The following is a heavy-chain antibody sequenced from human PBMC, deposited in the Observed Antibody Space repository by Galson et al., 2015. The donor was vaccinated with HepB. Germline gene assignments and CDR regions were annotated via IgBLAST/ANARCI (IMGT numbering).Heavy chain of an antibody. Sequence: SLRLSCAVSGFTFRSYTMNWVRQAPGKGLEWVSSVSSSSTYINYADSIEGRFTISRDNAKNSVYLQMNSLRAEDTAVYFCASGSDYFDFWGQGALVTVSS. J-gene: IGHJ4*02. CDR3: ASGSDYFDF. D-gene: IGHD5-12*01. CDR1: GFTFRSYT. V-gene: IGHV3-21*01. CDR2: VSSSSTYI.